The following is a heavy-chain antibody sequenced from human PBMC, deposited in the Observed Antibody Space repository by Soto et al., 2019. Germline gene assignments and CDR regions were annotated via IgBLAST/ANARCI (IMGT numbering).Heavy chain of an antibody. D-gene: IGHD6-19*01. V-gene: IGHV3-30-3*01. CDR3: ARVNIAGAGIAYYFDY. CDR2: ISHDGCNK. Sequence: QVQLVESGGGVVQPGRSLRLSCAASGFSFSSCAMHWVRQAPGKGLEWVADISHDGCNKYYADSVKGRFTISRDNSGNPVYLQMNSLRPDDTAVYYCARVNIAGAGIAYYFDYWGQGTLVTVSS. CDR1: GFSFSSCA. J-gene: IGHJ4*02.